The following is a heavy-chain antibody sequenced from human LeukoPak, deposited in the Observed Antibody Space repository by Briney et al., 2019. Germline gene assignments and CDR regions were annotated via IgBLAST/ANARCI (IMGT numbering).Heavy chain of an antibody. Sequence: SETLSLTCIVSGGSINNFYWSWIRQPPGKGLEWMGFIYSSGTTNYNPSLKSRVTISADTSNNQFSLKLSSVTAADTAVYFCARSGGYASPFGYWGQGTVVTVSS. CDR1: GGSINNFY. V-gene: IGHV4-4*09. CDR2: IYSSGTT. CDR3: ARSGGYASPFGY. D-gene: IGHD5-12*01. J-gene: IGHJ4*02.